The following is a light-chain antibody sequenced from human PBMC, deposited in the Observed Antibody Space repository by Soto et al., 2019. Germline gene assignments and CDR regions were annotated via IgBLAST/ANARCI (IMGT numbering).Light chain of an antibody. J-gene: IGKJ2*01. CDR2: GAS. CDR3: QQYGSLPYT. Sequence: EIVLTQSPGTLYLSPGERATLSCRASQCIYINYLAWYQHKPGQALRLLISGASTRATGIPDRFSGSGSGTHFTLTISRLDTEDFAGYFCQQYGSLPYTFDRPTNVEIK. CDR1: QCIYINY. V-gene: IGKV3-20*01.